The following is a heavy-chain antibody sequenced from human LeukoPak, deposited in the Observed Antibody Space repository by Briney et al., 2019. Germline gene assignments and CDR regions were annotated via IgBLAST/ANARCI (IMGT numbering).Heavy chain of an antibody. CDR2: IIPILGIA. J-gene: IGHJ6*02. CDR3: ARVFGGSGGSCYPAGCYGMDV. V-gene: IGHV1-69*04. CDR1: GGTFSSYA. D-gene: IGHD2-15*01. Sequence: ASVKVSCKASGGTFSSYAISWVRQAPGQGLEWMGRIIPILGIANYAQKFQGRVTITADKSTSTAYMELSSLRSEDTAVYYCARVFGGSGGSCYPAGCYGMDVWGQGTTVTVSS.